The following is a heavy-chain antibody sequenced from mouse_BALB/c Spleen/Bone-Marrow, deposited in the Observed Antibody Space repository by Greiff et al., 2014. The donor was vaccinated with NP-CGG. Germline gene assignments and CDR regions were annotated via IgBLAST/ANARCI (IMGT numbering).Heavy chain of an antibody. J-gene: IGHJ3*01. D-gene: IGHD1-2*01. CDR1: SYTFSSYW. CDR3: ARRGHGFAWFAY. CDR2: ILPGSGST. V-gene: IGHV1-9*01. Sequence: QVQLQQPGTELMKPGASVKISCKATSYTFSSYWIEWVNQRPGHGLEWIGEILPGSGSTNYNEKFKGKATFTADTSSNTAYMQLSSLTSEDSAVYYCARRGHGFAWFAYWGQGTLVTVSA.